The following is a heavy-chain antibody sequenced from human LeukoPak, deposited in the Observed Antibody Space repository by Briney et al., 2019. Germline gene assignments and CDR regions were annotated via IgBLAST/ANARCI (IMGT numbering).Heavy chain of an antibody. Sequence: PSETLSLTCTVSGCSISSYYWSWIRQPPGKGLEWIGYIYYSGSTNYNPSLKSRVTISVDTSKNQFSLKLSSVTAADTAVYYCARLGERWLQYDYWGQGTLVTVSS. CDR2: IYYSGST. CDR1: GCSISSYY. D-gene: IGHD5-24*01. CDR3: ARLGERWLQYDY. V-gene: IGHV4-59*08. J-gene: IGHJ4*02.